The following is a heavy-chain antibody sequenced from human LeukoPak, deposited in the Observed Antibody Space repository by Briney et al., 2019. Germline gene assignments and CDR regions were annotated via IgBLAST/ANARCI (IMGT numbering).Heavy chain of an antibody. D-gene: IGHD3-3*01. CDR3: AREFFEWSRHNWFDP. CDR1: GYSISSGYS. Sequence: PSETLSLTCAVSGYSISSGYSWAWLRQPPGKGLEWVATFSYSGSTFYTPSLKSRLTISIDTSKNQFSLKLRSVTAADTAVYYCAREFFEWSRHNWFDPWGQGTQATVSA. V-gene: IGHV4-38-2*02. CDR2: FSYSGST. J-gene: IGHJ5*02.